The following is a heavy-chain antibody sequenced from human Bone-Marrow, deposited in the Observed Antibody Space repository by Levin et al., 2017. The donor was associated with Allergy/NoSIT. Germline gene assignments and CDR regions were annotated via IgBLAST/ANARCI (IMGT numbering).Heavy chain of an antibody. CDR2: IIPGNVNT. CDR1: GYTFSANA. V-gene: IGHV1-3*01. Sequence: GGSLRLSCKASGYTFSANAMHWVRQAPGQRLEWMGWIIPGNVNTKYSQKLQGRVAITMDTSARTVYMELSSLTSEDTAMYYCARGDSGGLPFFDNWGQGTLVTVSS. CDR3: ARGDSGGLPFFDN. J-gene: IGHJ5*02. D-gene: IGHD6-19*01.